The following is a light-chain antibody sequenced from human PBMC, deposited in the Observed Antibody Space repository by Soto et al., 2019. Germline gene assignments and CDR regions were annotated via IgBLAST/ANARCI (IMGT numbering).Light chain of an antibody. V-gene: IGKV3-11*01. CDR3: QQRSNWNALN. CDR2: NAS. Sequence: TRSPSPPARVTVSCGASQNIAGNLAWYQQKPGQAPRLLIDNASTRATGVQSRFSGSGSGTEFTLTISSLEPEDFAVYYFQQRSNWNALNFGGGTKVDIK. CDR1: QNIAGN. J-gene: IGKJ4*01.